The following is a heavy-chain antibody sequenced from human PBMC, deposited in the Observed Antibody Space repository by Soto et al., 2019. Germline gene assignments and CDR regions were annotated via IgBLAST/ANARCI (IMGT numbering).Heavy chain of an antibody. V-gene: IGHV4-30-4*01. D-gene: IGHD2-2*01. J-gene: IGHJ5*02. CDR1: GGSISSGDYY. Sequence: PSETLSLTCTVSGGSISSGDYYWSWIRQPPGKGLEWIGYIYYSGSTYYNPSLKSRVTISVDTSKNQFSLKLSSVTAADTAVYYCASAGPGVVHTAWFDPWGQGTLVTVSS. CDR3: ASAGPGVVHTAWFDP. CDR2: IYYSGST.